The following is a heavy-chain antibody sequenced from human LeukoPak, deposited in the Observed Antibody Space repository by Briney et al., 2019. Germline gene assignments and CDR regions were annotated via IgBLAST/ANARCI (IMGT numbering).Heavy chain of an antibody. V-gene: IGHV3-30-3*01. CDR3: ARAMDY. CDR2: ISYDGSNK. CDR1: GFTFSSYA. Sequence: GGSLRLSCAASGFTFSSYAMHWVRQAPGKGLEWVAVISYDGSNKYYADSVKGRFTISRDNSKNTLYLQMNSLRAEDTAVYYCARAMDYWGQGTLVTVSS. J-gene: IGHJ4*02.